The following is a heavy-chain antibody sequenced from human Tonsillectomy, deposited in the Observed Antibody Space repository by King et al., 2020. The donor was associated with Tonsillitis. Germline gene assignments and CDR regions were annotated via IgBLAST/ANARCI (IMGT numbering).Heavy chain of an antibody. CDR3: ASGLRYCSGGSCYFIDY. V-gene: IGHV1-8*02. CDR2: MNPNSGNT. CDR1: GYTFTSYD. D-gene: IGHD2-15*01. Sequence: VQLVESGAEVKKPGASVKVSCTASGYTFTSYDINWVRQATGQGLEWMGWMNPNSGNTGYAQKFQGRVTMTRNTSISTAYMELSSLRSEDTAVYYCASGLRYCSGGSCYFIDYWGQGPLVTVSS. J-gene: IGHJ4*02.